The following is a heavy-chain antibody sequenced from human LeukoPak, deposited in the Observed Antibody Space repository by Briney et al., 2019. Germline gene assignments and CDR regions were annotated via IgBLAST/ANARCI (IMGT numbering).Heavy chain of an antibody. CDR3: AKDSSSYDWGYMDV. CDR1: GFTFSTYA. CDR2: IGGSDGRT. J-gene: IGHJ6*03. D-gene: IGHD3-22*01. V-gene: IGHV3-23*01. Sequence: GGSLRLSCAASGFTFSTYAMSWVRQAPGKGLGWVSLIGGSDGRTRYADSVKGRFTISRDNSKNTLYLEMNSLRAEDTAVYYCAKDSSSYDWGYMDVWGKGTTVTISS.